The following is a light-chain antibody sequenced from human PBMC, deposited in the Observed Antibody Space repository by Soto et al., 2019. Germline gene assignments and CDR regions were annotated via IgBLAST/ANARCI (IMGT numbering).Light chain of an antibody. CDR1: QSVSSY. CDR3: QQRSNWPPYT. V-gene: IGKV3-11*01. J-gene: IGKJ2*01. CDR2: DAS. Sequence: EIVLTQSPATLSLSPGERATLSCRASQSVSSYLAWYQQKPGQAPRLLIYDASNRATGIPGRFSGSRSGTDFTLTISSLEPEDFAVYYCQQRSNWPPYTFGQGTKLEIK.